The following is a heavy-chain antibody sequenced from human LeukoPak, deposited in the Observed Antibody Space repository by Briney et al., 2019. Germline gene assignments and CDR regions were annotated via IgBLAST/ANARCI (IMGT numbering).Heavy chain of an antibody. D-gene: IGHD6-19*01. J-gene: IGHJ4*02. V-gene: IGHV3-48*04. CDR2: ISSSSSTI. CDR1: GFTFSSYS. Sequence: GGSLRLSCAASGFTFSSYSMNWVRQAPGKGLEWVSYISSSSSTIYYADSVKGRFTISRDNAKNSLYLQMNSLRAEDTAVYYCAREQWLVKGDIDYRGQGTLVTVSS. CDR3: AREQWLVKGDIDY.